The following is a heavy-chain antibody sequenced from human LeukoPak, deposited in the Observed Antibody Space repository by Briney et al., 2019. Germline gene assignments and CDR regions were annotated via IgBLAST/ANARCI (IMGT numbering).Heavy chain of an antibody. Sequence: GASVKVSCKASGYTFTNHEVHWVRQAPGQSLEWMGGINAGNGDTKYSQEFQGRVTISRDTSANTAYMELSNLRSEDMGVYYCTLYNFWGQGTLVTVSS. V-gene: IGHV1-3*03. CDR3: TLYNF. CDR2: INAGNGDT. D-gene: IGHD3/OR15-3a*01. J-gene: IGHJ4*02. CDR1: GYTFTNHE.